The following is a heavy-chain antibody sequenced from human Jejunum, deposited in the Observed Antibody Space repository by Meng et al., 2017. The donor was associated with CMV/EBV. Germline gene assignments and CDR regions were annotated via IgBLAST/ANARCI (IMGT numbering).Heavy chain of an antibody. Sequence: LTCAVYGGSCSGSYWGWIRQPPGKGLEWIGEIHLSGSANYNPSLKSRVTISLDTSKNHFSLNLTSVTAADTAVYYCARGYPMTVFDYWGQGTLVTVSS. CDR1: GGSCSGSY. J-gene: IGHJ4*02. V-gene: IGHV4-34*01. CDR2: IHLSGSA. D-gene: IGHD2-21*02. CDR3: ARGYPMTVFDY.